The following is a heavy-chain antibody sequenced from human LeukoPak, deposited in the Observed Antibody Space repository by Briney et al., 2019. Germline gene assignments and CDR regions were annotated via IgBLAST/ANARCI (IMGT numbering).Heavy chain of an antibody. V-gene: IGHV1-2*02. D-gene: IGHD3-3*01. Sequence: ASVKVSCKASGYTFTGYYMHWVRQAPGQGLEWMGWINPNSGGTNYAQKFQGRVTMTRDTSISTAYMELSRLRSDDTAVYYCARGTNYDFWSGYYRGHYYYYGMDVWGQGTTVTVSS. CDR2: INPNSGGT. CDR3: ARGTNYDFWSGYYRGHYYYYGMDV. J-gene: IGHJ6*02. CDR1: GYTFTGYY.